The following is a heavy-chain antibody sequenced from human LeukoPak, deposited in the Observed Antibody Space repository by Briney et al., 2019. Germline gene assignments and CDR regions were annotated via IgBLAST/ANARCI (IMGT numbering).Heavy chain of an antibody. CDR2: IHYSGST. CDR3: SRSRDEYKGGNY. D-gene: IGHD5-24*01. J-gene: IGHJ4*02. Sequence: PSETLSLTCAVYGDSISGYYWTWIRQFPGKGLEWIGEIHYSGSTNYNPSLKSRATISGDTSKNQLSLKLSSVTAADTAVYYCSRSRDEYKGGNYWGQGTLVTVSS. CDR1: GDSISGYY. V-gene: IGHV4-34*01.